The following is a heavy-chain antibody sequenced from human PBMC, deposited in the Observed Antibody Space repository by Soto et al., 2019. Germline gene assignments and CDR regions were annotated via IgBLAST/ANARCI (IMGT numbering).Heavy chain of an antibody. CDR3: AAGLYFFDY. D-gene: IGHD6-25*01. Sequence: QVQLVESGGGVVQPGRSLRLSCAASGFTFSNYGMHWVRQAPGKGLEWVAIISYDGSNKYYADSVKGRFTISRDNSKNTLYLQMNRLRAEDTAMYYCAAGLYFFDYWGQGTLVTVSS. V-gene: IGHV3-30*03. CDR2: ISYDGSNK. J-gene: IGHJ4*02. CDR1: GFTFSNYG.